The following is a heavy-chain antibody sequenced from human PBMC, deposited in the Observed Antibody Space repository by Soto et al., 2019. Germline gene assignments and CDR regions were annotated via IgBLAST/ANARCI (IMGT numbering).Heavy chain of an antibody. CDR3: ARVDTAMIGFGAFDI. Sequence: ASVKVSCKASGYTFTSYGISWVRQAPGQGLEWMGWISAYNGNTNYAQKLQGRVTMTTDTSTSTAYMELRSLRSDDTAVYYCARVDTAMIGFGAFDIWGEGTMVTVSS. CDR2: ISAYNGNT. V-gene: IGHV1-18*01. J-gene: IGHJ3*02. CDR1: GYTFTSYG. D-gene: IGHD5-18*01.